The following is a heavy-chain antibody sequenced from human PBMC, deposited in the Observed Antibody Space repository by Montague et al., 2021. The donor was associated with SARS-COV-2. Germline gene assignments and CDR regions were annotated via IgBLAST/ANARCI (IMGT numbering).Heavy chain of an antibody. J-gene: IGHJ4*02. V-gene: IGHV4-4*02. CDR3: ATVFGGCSATSCYFYN. CDR1: GDSMSSNNW. CDR2: IHHIVGT. D-gene: IGHD2-2*01. Sequence: SETLSLTCAVSGDSMSSNNWWTWVRQSPGKGLEWIGEIHHIVGTXYNPSLKSRVSISVDKSRNQFSLNLNSVTAADTAFYYCATVFGGCSATSCYFYNWGRGTMVTVSS.